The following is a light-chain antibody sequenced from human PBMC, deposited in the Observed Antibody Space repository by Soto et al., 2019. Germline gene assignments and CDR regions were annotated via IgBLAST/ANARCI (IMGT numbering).Light chain of an antibody. CDR1: QTINSY. V-gene: IGKV1-39*01. Sequence: DIQMTQSPSSLSASVGDRVTITCRASQTINSYLNWYQQKPGKVPKVLIYGASTLQSGVPPRFSGSGSGTEFTLSISSLQPEDFVTYHCQQSYSPPYTFGQGTRLEIK. CDR3: QQSYSPPYT. CDR2: GAS. J-gene: IGKJ2*01.